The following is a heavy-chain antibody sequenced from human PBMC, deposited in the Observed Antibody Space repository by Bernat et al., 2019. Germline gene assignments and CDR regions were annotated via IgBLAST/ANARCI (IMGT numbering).Heavy chain of an antibody. D-gene: IGHD6-19*01. CDR3: ARGGVRSGFYYYYYGMDV. J-gene: IGHJ6*02. Sequence: EVQLVESGGGLVQPGGSLRPSCAASGFTFSSYWMHWVRQAPGKGLVWVSRINSDGSSTSYADSVKGRFTISRDNAKNTLYLQMNSLRAEDTAVYYCARGGVRSGFYYYYYGMDVWGQGTTVTVSS. V-gene: IGHV3-74*01. CDR1: GFTFSSYW. CDR2: INSDGSST.